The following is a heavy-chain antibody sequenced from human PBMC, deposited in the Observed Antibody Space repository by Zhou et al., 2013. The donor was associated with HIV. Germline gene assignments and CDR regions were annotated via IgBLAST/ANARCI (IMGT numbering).Heavy chain of an antibody. CDR1: GYTFSSYG. D-gene: IGHD3-16*01. J-gene: IGHJ6*04. V-gene: IGHV1-18*01. CDR3: ARSGQQLLATYYYYYMDV. CDR2: ISVQNGNT. Sequence: QVYLVQSGAEVKKPGASVKVSCKATGYTFSSYGISWVRQAPGQGPEWMGWISVQNGNTNYAQKFQGRVAMTTETSTSTAYMELRSLTSDDTAVYFCARSGQQLLATYYYYYMDVWGKGTTVFVS.